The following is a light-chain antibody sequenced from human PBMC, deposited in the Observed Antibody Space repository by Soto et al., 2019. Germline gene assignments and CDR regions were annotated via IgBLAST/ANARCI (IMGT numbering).Light chain of an antibody. J-gene: IGKJ4*01. V-gene: IGKV3-15*01. CDR3: QHHDKWPDLS. Sequence: EVVLTQSPATLSVSPGDRAIVSCRASQSVSGNLAWYQQKSGQAPRLLIYRASTRATGIPDRFRGSGSGTDFTLTITRVQSEDFAVYYCQHHDKWPDLSFGGGTKVDIK. CDR2: RAS. CDR1: QSVSGN.